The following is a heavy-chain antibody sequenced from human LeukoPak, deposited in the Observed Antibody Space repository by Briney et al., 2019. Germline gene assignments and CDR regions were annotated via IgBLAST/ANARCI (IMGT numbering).Heavy chain of an antibody. V-gene: IGHV1-8*01. CDR2: MNPNSGNT. Sequence: GASVKVSCKASGYTFTSYDINWVRQATGQGLEWMGWMNPNSGNTGYAQKFQGRVTMTRNTSISTAYMELSSLRSEDTAVYYCARDLSGIVGATSDYWGQGTLVTVSS. CDR3: ARDLSGIVGATSDY. D-gene: IGHD1-26*01. CDR1: GYTFTSYD. J-gene: IGHJ4*02.